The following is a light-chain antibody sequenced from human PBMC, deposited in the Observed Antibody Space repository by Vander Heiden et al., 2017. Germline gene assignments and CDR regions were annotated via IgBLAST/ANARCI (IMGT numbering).Light chain of an antibody. CDR2: WAS. V-gene: IGKV4-1*01. J-gene: IGKJ4*02. Sequence: DIVMTQSPDSLAVSLAERATINCNSSQSVLYSSNNNNYLAWYQQKPGQPPKLLIYWASTRQTGVPDRVSGSGSGTDFTLTISSLQADDVAVYYCQQYYIAPLTFGEGTRVEIK. CDR3: QQYYIAPLT. CDR1: QSVLYSSNNNNY.